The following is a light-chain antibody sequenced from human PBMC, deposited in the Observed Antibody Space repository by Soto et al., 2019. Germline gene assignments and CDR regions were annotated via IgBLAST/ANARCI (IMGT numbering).Light chain of an antibody. CDR3: QQTNSFPLT. CDR2: SAS. V-gene: IGKV1-12*01. J-gene: IGKJ4*01. CDR1: QGITSW. Sequence: DIQMTQSPSYVPASVGDRVTITCRASQGITSWLAWYQQKPGKAPKLLIYSASSLHSGVPSMFSGSGSGTYFTLTISSLQPEDFATYFCQQTNSFPLTFGGGTKVEI.